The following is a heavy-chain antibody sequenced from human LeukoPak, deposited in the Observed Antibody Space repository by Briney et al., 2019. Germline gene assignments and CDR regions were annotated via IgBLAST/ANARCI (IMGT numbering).Heavy chain of an antibody. CDR1: GGSISSYY. V-gene: IGHV4-59*01. CDR3: ARELTPVPYYFDY. CDR2: IYYSGNT. D-gene: IGHD4-23*01. J-gene: IGHJ4*02. Sequence: SETLSLTCTVSGGSISSYYWSWIRQPPGEGLEWIGYIYYSGNTNYNPSLKSRVTISVDTSKNQFSLKLSSVTAADTAVYYYARELTPVPYYFDYWGQGTLVTVSS.